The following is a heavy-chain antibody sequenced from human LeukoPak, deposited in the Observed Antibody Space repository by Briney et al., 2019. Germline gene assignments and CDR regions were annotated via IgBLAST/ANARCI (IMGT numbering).Heavy chain of an antibody. D-gene: IGHD3-10*01. V-gene: IGHV4-61*08. Sequence: SETLSLTCTVSGGSISSGGYYWSWIRQPPGKGLEWIGYIYYSGSTNCNPSLKSRVTISVDTSKNQFSLKLSSVTAADTAVYYCARRGWGTYGSGYDYWGQGTLVTVSS. CDR3: ARRGWGTYGSGYDY. CDR1: GGSISSGGYY. J-gene: IGHJ4*02. CDR2: IYYSGST.